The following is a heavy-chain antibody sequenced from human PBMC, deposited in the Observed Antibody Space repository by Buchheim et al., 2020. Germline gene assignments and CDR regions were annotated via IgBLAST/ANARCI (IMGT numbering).Heavy chain of an antibody. CDR1: GGSISSSSYY. V-gene: IGHV4-39*07. D-gene: IGHD3-3*01. Sequence: QLQLQESGPGLVKPSETLSLTCTVSGGSISSSSYYWGWIRQPPGKGLEWIGEINHSGSTNYNPSLKSRVTISVDTSKNQFSLKLSSVTAADTAVYYCARDHITIFGAYGMDVWGQGTT. CDR3: ARDHITIFGAYGMDV. CDR2: INHSGST. J-gene: IGHJ6*02.